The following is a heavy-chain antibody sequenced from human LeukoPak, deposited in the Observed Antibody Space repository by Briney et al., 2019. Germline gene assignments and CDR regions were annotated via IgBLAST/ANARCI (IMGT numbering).Heavy chain of an antibody. D-gene: IGHD3-3*01. J-gene: IGHJ6*03. Sequence: PSETLSLTCAVYGGSFSGYYWSWIRQPPGKGLEWIGEINHSGSTNYNPSLKSRVTISVDTSKNQFSLKLSSVTAADTAVYYCARVGVTIFGVVITNYYYYYMDVWGKGTTVTVSS. CDR2: INHSGST. CDR3: ARVGVTIFGVVITNYYYYYMDV. V-gene: IGHV4-34*01. CDR1: GGSFSGYY.